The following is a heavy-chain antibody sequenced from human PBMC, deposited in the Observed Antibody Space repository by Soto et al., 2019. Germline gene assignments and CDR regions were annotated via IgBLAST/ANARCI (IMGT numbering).Heavy chain of an antibody. CDR3: AKDRVYCSRSSCQDFYYYGMDV. CDR2: VYHSGST. D-gene: IGHD2-2*01. CDR1: GGSISSGGYS. V-gene: IGHV4-30-2*01. J-gene: IGHJ6*02. Sequence: SETLSLTCAVSGGSISSGGYSWSWIRQPPVKRLEWIGYVYHSGSTYYNPSLKSRVTVSVDGSKNQFSLKLSSVGAACTAGSSCAKDRVYCSRSSCQDFYYYGMDVWGQSTTVTVSS.